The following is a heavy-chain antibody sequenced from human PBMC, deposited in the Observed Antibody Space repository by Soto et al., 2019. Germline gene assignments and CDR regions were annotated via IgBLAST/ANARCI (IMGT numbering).Heavy chain of an antibody. CDR3: ARASIHGSSWYFWFDP. V-gene: IGHV1-69*01. Sequence: QVQLVQSGAEVRKPGSLVKVSCKASGGTFSRYAINWVRQAPGQGLEWMGEIIPMFGTKNYAQKFKGRVTITADESTSTVYMELNTLRSEDAAVYYCARASIHGSSWYFWFDPWGQGTLVTVSS. CDR2: IIPMFGTK. J-gene: IGHJ5*01. D-gene: IGHD6-13*01. CDR1: GGTFSRYA.